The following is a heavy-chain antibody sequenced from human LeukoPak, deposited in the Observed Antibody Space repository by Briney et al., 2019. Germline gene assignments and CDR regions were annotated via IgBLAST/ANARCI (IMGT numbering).Heavy chain of an antibody. Sequence: GGSLRLSCAASGFTFSSYSMNWVRQAPGKGLEWVGRTRNKPNGYTTDYGTSVKGRFIVSRDDSENSLYLQMNGLKTEDTAVYYRVRVRHGDYFDYWGQGTLVTVSS. J-gene: IGHJ4*02. CDR3: VRVRHGDYFDY. CDR2: TRNKPNGYTT. D-gene: IGHD4-17*01. V-gene: IGHV3-72*01. CDR1: GFTFSSYS.